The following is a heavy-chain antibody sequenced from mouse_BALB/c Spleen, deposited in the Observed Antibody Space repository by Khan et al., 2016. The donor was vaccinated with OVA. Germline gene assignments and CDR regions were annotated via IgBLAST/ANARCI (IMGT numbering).Heavy chain of an antibody. Sequence: QIQLVQSGPQLKKPGETVKISCRASGYIFTDYAMHCVRQAPGKVLRWMGWINTETGEATYADDFKGRFAFSLETSATTAYLQINNLKNEDTATYFCVGRFIYWGQGTLVTVSA. CDR3: VGRFIY. D-gene: IGHD1-1*02. CDR1: GYIFTDYA. V-gene: IGHV9-2-1*01. CDR2: INTETGEA. J-gene: IGHJ3*01.